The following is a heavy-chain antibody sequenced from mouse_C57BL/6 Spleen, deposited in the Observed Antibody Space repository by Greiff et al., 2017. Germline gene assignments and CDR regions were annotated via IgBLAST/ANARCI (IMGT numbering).Heavy chain of an antibody. CDR2: INPSNGGT. D-gene: IGHD2-2*01. J-gene: IGHJ3*01. CDR3: AVSGGYVYDDRFAY. CDR1: GYTFTSYW. Sequence: VQLQQPGTELVKPGASVKLSCKASGYTFTSYWMHWVKQRPGQGLEWIGNINPSNGGTNYNEKLKSKATLTVDKSSSTAYMQLSSLTSEDSAVYYGAVSGGYVYDDRFAYRGQGTLVTVSA. V-gene: IGHV1-53*01.